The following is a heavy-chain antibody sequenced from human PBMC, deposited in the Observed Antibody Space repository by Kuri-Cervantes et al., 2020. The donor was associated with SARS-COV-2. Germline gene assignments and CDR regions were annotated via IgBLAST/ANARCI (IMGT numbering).Heavy chain of an antibody. V-gene: IGHV4-38-2*01. CDR1: GYSISSGYY. CDR3: AGTSSVVVIATGPYYFDY. CDR2: IYYSGST. J-gene: IGHJ4*02. D-gene: IGHD2-21*01. Sequence: SETLSLTCAVSGYSISSGYYWGWIRQPPGKGLEWIGSIYYSGSTYYNPSLKSRVTISVDTSKNQFSLKLSSVTAADTAVYYCAGTSSVVVIATGPYYFDYWGQGTLVTDSS.